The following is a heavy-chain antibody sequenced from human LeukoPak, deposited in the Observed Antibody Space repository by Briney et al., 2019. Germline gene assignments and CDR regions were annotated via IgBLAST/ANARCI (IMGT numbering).Heavy chain of an antibody. Sequence: GGSLRLSCAASGFTFSSYWMSWVRQAPGKGLEWVANIKQDGSEKYYVDSVKGRFTISRDNAKNPLYLQMNSLRAEDTAVYYCARGGYSSGWRFDYWGQGTLVTVSS. CDR2: IKQDGSEK. CDR1: GFTFSSYW. J-gene: IGHJ4*02. CDR3: ARGGYSSGWRFDY. V-gene: IGHV3-7*03. D-gene: IGHD6-19*01.